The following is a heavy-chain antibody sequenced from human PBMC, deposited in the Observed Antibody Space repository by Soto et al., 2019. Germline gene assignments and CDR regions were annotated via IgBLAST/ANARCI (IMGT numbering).Heavy chain of an antibody. CDR3: VRDKPHNCFDL. Sequence: FLRLCRTSACLPSGYHCCHWLRQVPGKGLVWVSRINNDGSAATYADSVKGRFTISRDNAKNTVYLQMNSLRAEDTAVYYCVRDKPHNCFDLWGQGPPV. J-gene: IGHJ5*02. CDR2: INNDGSAA. V-gene: IGHV3-74*01. CDR1: CLPSGYHC.